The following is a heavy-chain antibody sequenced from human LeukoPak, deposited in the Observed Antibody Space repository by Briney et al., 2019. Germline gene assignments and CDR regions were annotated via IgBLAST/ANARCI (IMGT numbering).Heavy chain of an antibody. V-gene: IGHV3-23*01. J-gene: IGHJ4*02. CDR1: GFAFSSHW. D-gene: IGHD1-26*01. Sequence: PGGSLRLSCAASGFAFSSHWMSWVRRAPGKGLEWVSGLIENGATTYYADSVKGRFTISRDNSRNTMYLQMNSLRVEDTAVYYCVKDYQVGNSPAFGDYWGQGTLVTISS. CDR2: LIENGATT. CDR3: VKDYQVGNSPAFGDY.